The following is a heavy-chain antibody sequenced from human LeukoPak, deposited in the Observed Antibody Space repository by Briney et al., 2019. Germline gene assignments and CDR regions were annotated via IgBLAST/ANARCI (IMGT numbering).Heavy chain of an antibody. J-gene: IGHJ4*02. V-gene: IGHV4-59*12. Sequence: SETLSLTCTVSGGSISSYYWSWIRQPPGKGLEWIGYIYYSGSTNYNPSLKSRVTISVDTSKNQFSLKLSSVTAADTAVYYCARERFQLDGGSLFDYWGQGTLVTVSS. CDR1: GGSISSYY. D-gene: IGHD2-15*01. CDR2: IYYSGST. CDR3: ARERFQLDGGSLFDY.